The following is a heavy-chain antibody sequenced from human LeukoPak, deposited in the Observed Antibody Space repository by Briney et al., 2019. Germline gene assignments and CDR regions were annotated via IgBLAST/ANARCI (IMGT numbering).Heavy chain of an antibody. V-gene: IGHV4-34*01. Sequence: SETLSLTCAVYGGSFSGYYWSWIRQPPGKGLEWIGEINHSGSTNYNPSLKSRVTISVDTSKNQFSLKLSSVTPADTAVYYCARRVVVTRGYNWFDPWGQGTLVTVSS. CDR1: GGSFSGYY. CDR3: ARRVVVTRGYNWFDP. J-gene: IGHJ5*02. CDR2: INHSGST. D-gene: IGHD3-22*01.